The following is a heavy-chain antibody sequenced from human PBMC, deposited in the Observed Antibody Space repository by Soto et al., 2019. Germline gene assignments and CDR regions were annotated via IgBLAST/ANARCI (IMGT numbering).Heavy chain of an antibody. V-gene: IGHV3-30-3*01. CDR2: ISYDESHK. D-gene: IGHD3-9*01. Sequence: AGSLRLSCAASGFTFSNYAMHWVRQAPGKGLEWVAVISYDESHKYYADSVKGRFTISRDNSKNTLYVQMNSLIAEDTAVYYCASFSNHERYFVWGQGTLVTVSS. J-gene: IGHJ4*02. CDR1: GFTFSNYA. CDR3: ASFSNHERYFV.